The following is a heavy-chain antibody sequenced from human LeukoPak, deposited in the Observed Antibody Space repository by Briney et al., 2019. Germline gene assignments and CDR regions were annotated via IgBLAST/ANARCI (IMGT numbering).Heavy chain of an antibody. D-gene: IGHD5-24*01. V-gene: IGHV3-9*01. CDR2: ISWNSGSI. CDR1: GVTFDDYA. CDR3: AKDQRGILALDY. Sequence: PGGSLSLSCAASGVTFDDYAMQWVRQDPGEGVVGVSGISWNSGSIGYEDSVKSRFTISRDNAKNYLYLQMNSLRAEDTAVYYCAKDQRGILALDYWGQGTLVTVSS. J-gene: IGHJ4*02.